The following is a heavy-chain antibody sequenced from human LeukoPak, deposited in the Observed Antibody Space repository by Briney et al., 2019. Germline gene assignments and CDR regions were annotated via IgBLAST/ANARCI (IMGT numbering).Heavy chain of an antibody. Sequence: ASVKVSCKASGYTFTGYYMHWVRQAPGQGLEWMGWINPNSGGTNYSQKFQGRVTITRDTSASTAYMELSSLRSEDTAVYYCASATYYYDSSGLDYWGQGTLVTVSS. CDR3: ASATYYYDSSGLDY. CDR2: INPNSGGT. CDR1: GYTFTGYY. V-gene: IGHV1-2*02. D-gene: IGHD3-22*01. J-gene: IGHJ4*02.